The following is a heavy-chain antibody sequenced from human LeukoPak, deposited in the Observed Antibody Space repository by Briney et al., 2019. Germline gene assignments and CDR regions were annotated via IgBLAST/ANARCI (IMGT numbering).Heavy chain of an antibody. CDR2: INPSGGRT. V-gene: IGHV1-46*01. CDR3: ARDQGVVGTTTGAFDI. Sequence: ASVKVSCKASGYTFTSFYIHWVRQAPGQGLEWMGIINPSGGRTTYAQKFQGRVTMTRDTSASTVYMELRSLTSEDTAVYYCARDQGVVGTTTGAFDIWGQGTMVTVSS. J-gene: IGHJ3*02. CDR1: GYTFTSFY. D-gene: IGHD1-26*01.